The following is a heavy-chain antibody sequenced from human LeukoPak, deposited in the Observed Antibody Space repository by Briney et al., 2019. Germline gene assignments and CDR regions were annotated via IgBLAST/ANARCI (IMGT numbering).Heavy chain of an antibody. V-gene: IGHV4-61*02. J-gene: IGHJ6*03. CDR1: GGSISSGSYY. CDR2: IYTSGST. D-gene: IGHD3-3*01. Sequence: SSETLSLTCTVSGGSISSGSYYWSWIRQPAGKGLEWIGRIYTSGSTNYNPSLKSRVTISVDTSKNQFSLKLSSVTAADTAVYYCAGDNGPSGSYYYYMDVWGKGTTVTVSS. CDR3: AGDNGPSGSYYYYMDV.